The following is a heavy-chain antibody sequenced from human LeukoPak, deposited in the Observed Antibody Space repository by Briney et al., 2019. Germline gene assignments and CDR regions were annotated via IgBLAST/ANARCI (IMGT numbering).Heavy chain of an antibody. CDR3: ARVGYSYGWGIVATITYFDY. Sequence: GGFLRLSCAASGFTFSGSAIHWVRQASGKGLEWIGRIRTRANGYATAYSASVQGRFTISRDDSKNTAYLQMNSLKTEDTAVYYCARVGYSYGWGIVATITYFDYWGQGTLVTVSS. J-gene: IGHJ4*02. CDR2: IRTRANGYAT. CDR1: GFTFSGSA. V-gene: IGHV3-73*01. D-gene: IGHD5-12*01.